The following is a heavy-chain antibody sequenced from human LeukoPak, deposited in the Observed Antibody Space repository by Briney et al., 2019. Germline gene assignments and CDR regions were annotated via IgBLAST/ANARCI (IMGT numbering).Heavy chain of an antibody. CDR1: GGSISSYY. CDR2: IYTSGST. CDR3: ARANSGYDSPYYYYYYGMDV. V-gene: IGHV4-4*07. D-gene: IGHD5-12*01. Sequence: PSETLSLTCTVSGGSISSYYWSWIRQPAGKGLEWIGRIYTSGSTNYNPSLKSRVTISVDTSKNQSSLKLSSVTAADTAVYYCARANSGYDSPYYYYYYGMDVWGQGTTVTVSS. J-gene: IGHJ6*02.